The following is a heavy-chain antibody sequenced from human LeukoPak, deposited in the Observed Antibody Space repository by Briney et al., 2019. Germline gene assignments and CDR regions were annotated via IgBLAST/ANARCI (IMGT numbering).Heavy chain of an antibody. Sequence: ASVKVSCKASGYTFTSYGISWVRQAPGQGLEWMGWISAYNGNTNYAQKLQGRVTMTTDTSTSTAYMELSSLRSEDTAVYYCASIPLNRITMIVVVITKVDYGMDVWGQGTTVTVSS. V-gene: IGHV1-18*01. D-gene: IGHD3-22*01. CDR3: ASIPLNRITMIVVVITKVDYGMDV. CDR2: ISAYNGNT. J-gene: IGHJ6*02. CDR1: GYTFTSYG.